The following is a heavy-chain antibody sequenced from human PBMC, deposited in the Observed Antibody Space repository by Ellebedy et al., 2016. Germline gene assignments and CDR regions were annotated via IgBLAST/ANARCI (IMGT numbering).Heavy chain of an antibody. CDR3: ARGASSAYQD. CDR1: GFSFSSYW. CDR2: IKEDGSEK. Sequence: GGSLRLXCVASGFSFSSYWMKWLRQGPEKGLEWVADIKEDGSEKYYVDSVKGRFTISRDNAKNSLNLQMNSLRVDDTAVYYCARGASSAYQDWGQGTLVIVSS. J-gene: IGHJ4*02. V-gene: IGHV3-7*02.